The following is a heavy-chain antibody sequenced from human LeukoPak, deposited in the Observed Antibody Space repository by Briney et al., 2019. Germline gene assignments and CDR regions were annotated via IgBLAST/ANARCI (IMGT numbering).Heavy chain of an antibody. D-gene: IGHD3-10*01. Sequence: GGSLRLSCAASGLTFSRYAMSWVRQAPGKGLEWVSGIGGSGDTTYYTKSVEGRFTVSRGNSNNWLFLQMHSLRAEDTALYYCARHGLGSGSPWMITNDDSGQGTLVTVSS. V-gene: IGHV3-23*01. CDR3: ARHGLGSGSPWMITNDD. J-gene: IGHJ4*02. CDR2: IGGSGDTT. CDR1: GLTFSRYA.